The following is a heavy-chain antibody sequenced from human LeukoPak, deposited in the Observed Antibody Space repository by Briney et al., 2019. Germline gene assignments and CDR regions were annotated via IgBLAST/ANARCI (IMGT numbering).Heavy chain of an antibody. CDR3: VRESSSWPLEGLY. CDR2: INDDGSDT. V-gene: IGHV3-74*01. J-gene: IGHJ4*02. D-gene: IGHD6-13*01. Sequence: PGGSLRLSCAASGFTFYSYWMHWVRQAPGKGPVWVSRINDDGSDTTYADSVKGRFTISRDDAKNMLFLQMNSLRAEDTAVYYCVRESSSWPLEGLYWGQGTLVTVSS. CDR1: GFTFYSYW.